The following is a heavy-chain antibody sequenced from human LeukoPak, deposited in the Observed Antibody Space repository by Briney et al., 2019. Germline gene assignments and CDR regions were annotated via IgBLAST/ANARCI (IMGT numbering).Heavy chain of an antibody. CDR1: GGSISSGDYY. D-gene: IGHD3-22*01. V-gene: IGHV4-30-4*08. J-gene: IGHJ6*03. CDR3: ARVCYYDSSGYPSSYYYYYYMDV. CDR2: IYYSGST. Sequence: PSETLSLTCTVSGGSISSGDYYWSWIRQPPGKGLEWIGYIYYSGSTYYNPSLKSRVTISVDTSKNQFSLKLSSVTAADTAVYYCARVCYYDSSGYPSSYYYYYYMDVWGKGTTVTVSS.